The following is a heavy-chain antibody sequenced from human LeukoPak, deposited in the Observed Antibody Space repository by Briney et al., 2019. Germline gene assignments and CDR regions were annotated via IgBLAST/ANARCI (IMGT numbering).Heavy chain of an antibody. Sequence: GGSLRLSCAASGFTFSSYSMNWVRQAPGKGLEWVSSISSSSSYIYYADSVKGRFTISRDNAKNTLYLQMNSLRAEDTAVYYCARDHLSSGSSPDYYYYYYMDVWGKGTTVTISS. D-gene: IGHD6-19*01. CDR2: ISSSSSYI. CDR3: ARDHLSSGSSPDYYYYYYMDV. CDR1: GFTFSSYS. V-gene: IGHV3-21*01. J-gene: IGHJ6*03.